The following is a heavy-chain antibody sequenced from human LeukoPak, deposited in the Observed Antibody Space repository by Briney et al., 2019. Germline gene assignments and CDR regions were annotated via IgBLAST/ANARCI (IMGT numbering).Heavy chain of an antibody. CDR1: GYTFTSYY. D-gene: IGHD6-19*01. Sequence: ASVKVSCKASGYTFTSYYMHWVRQAPGQGLEWMGWINPNSGGTNYAQKFQGRVTMTRDTSISTAYMELSRLRSDDTAVYYCARDTSSGWAYYMDVWGKGTTVTVSS. V-gene: IGHV1-2*02. CDR3: ARDTSSGWAYYMDV. J-gene: IGHJ6*03. CDR2: INPNSGGT.